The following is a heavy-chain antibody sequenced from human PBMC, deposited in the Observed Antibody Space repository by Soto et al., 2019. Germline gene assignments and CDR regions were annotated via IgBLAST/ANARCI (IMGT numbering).Heavy chain of an antibody. V-gene: IGHV6-1*01. J-gene: IGHJ6*03. Sequence: QVQLQESGPGLVKPSQTLSVSCAISGDSVSGDSAAWNWIRLSPSRGLEWLARTYSRSRWYNDYAVSARSRITVNADTSKNQFSLQLTSVTPEDTAIYYCAGTTSHHWLYMDVWGRGTTVTVSS. CDR2: TYSRSRWYN. D-gene: IGHD1-1*01. CDR1: GDSVSGDSAA. CDR3: AGTTSHHWLYMDV.